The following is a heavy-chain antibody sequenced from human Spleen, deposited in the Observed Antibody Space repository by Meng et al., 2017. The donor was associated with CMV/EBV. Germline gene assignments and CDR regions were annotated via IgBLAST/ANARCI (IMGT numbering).Heavy chain of an antibody. D-gene: IGHD2-2*01. CDR2: IYRGGYSA. CDR3: ARGGYQQLSRRWWFDP. J-gene: IGHJ5*02. V-gene: IGHV3-23*03. Sequence: GESLKISCAASGFTFSSYAMGWVRQAPGKGLEWVSVIYRGGYSAYYADSVKGRFTISRDNSKNTLYLQMNSLRADDTAVYYCARGGYQQLSRRWWFDPWGQGTLVTVSS. CDR1: GFTFSSYA.